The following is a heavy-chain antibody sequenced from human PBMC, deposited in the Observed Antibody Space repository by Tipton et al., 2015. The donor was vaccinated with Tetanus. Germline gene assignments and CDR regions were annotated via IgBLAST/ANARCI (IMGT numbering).Heavy chain of an antibody. D-gene: IGHD2-21*01. CDR3: ARLTGHSMDVVDYYYFGMDV. J-gene: IGHJ6*02. CDR1: GGSISSGGYS. Sequence: TLSLTCAVSGGSISSGGYSWTWIRQPPGKGLQWIGYMYYSGTTHYNPSLKSGVTISLDTSKNQFSLKLTSVSAADTAVYYCARLTGHSMDVVDYYYFGMDVWGQGTKVTVSS. CDR2: MYYSGTT. V-gene: IGHV4-30-2*02.